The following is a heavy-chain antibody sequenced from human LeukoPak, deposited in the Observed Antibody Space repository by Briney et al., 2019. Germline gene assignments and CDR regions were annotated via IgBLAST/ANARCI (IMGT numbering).Heavy chain of an antibody. J-gene: IGHJ4*02. CDR2: IEYEGGYNQ. V-gene: IGHV3-30*02. Sequence: PGGSLRLSCVASGFTFSTYGMHWVRHAPGKGLDWVAFIEYEGGYNQYYTDSVKGRFTISRDNSRNTLYLQMNYLRAEDTAFYYCAKDKEYASGSYPIEYWGQGTLVTVSS. CDR1: GFTFSTYG. D-gene: IGHD3-10*01. CDR3: AKDKEYASGSYPIEY.